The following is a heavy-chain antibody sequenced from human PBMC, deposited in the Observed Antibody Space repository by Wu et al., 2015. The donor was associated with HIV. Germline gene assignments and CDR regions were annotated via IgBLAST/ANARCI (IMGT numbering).Heavy chain of an antibody. CDR3: ARRRTVAGAPFDF. CDR2: LIPIFKIS. Sequence: QVHLVQSGAEVKKPGSSVKVSCKASGGTFSSYAISWVRQAPGQGLEYMGCLIPIFKISNYAQKFQGRVTITTDDSTSTAYMELSSLTSEDTAVYYCARRRTVAGAPFDFWGQGTLVTVSS. J-gene: IGHJ4*02. CDR1: GGTFSSYA. D-gene: IGHD6-19*01. V-gene: IGHV1-69*05.